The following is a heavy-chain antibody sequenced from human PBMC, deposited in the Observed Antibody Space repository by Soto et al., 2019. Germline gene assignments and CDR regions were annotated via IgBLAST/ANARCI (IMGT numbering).Heavy chain of an antibody. V-gene: IGHV3-23*01. D-gene: IGHD4-17*01. J-gene: IGHJ3*02. CDR1: GFTFRNYA. Sequence: EVQLLESGGNLIQPGRSLSLSCAASGFTFRNYAMSWVRQAPGAGPEWVSGISANGARTYYADSVKGRFTISRDNSNNVLFLEMYSLRVEDTALYYCGKDPNGDYVGAFDMWGRGTMVTVSS. CDR3: GKDPNGDYVGAFDM. CDR2: ISANGART.